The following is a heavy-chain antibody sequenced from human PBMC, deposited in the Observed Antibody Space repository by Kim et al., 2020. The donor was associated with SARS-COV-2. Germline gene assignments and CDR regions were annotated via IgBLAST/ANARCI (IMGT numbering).Heavy chain of an antibody. CDR3: VKAGHVGNPGDS. CDR1: GFTFSNYA. Sequence: GGSLRLSCSASGFTFSNYAMHWVRQAPGKGLEYFSAINSNGGTTYYADSVKGRFTISRDNSKNTLYLQMSSLRTEDTAVYYCVKAGHVGNPGDSWDQGTLVTVSS. J-gene: IGHJ4*02. D-gene: IGHD1-1*01. V-gene: IGHV3-64D*09. CDR2: INSNGGTT.